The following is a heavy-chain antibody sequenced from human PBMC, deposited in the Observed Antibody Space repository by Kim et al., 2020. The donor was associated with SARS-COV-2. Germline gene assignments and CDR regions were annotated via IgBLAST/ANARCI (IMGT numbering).Heavy chain of an antibody. Sequence: YPGDSNPGYSPSFQGQVTFSADKSISTAYLQWSSLKASDTAMYYCARIGDYWGQGTLVTVSS. CDR2: YPGDSNP. V-gene: IGHV5-51*01. J-gene: IGHJ4*02. CDR3: ARIGDY. D-gene: IGHD2-15*01.